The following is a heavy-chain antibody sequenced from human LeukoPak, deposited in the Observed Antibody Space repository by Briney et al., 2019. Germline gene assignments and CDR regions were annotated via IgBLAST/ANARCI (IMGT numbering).Heavy chain of an antibody. CDR2: IKQDGSER. D-gene: IGHD6-13*01. CDR1: GFTFSSYW. Sequence: GGSLRLSCAASGFTFSSYWMSWVRQAPGKGLEWVANIKQDGSERYYVDSVKGRFTISRDNAKNSLYLQMNSLRAEDTAVYYCARSGAAAGFLVVYYFDYWGQGTLVTVSS. V-gene: IGHV3-7*01. J-gene: IGHJ4*02. CDR3: ARSGAAAGFLVVYYFDY.